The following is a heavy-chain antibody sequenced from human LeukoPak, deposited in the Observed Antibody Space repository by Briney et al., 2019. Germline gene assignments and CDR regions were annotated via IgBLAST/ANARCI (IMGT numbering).Heavy chain of an antibody. D-gene: IGHD3-22*01. Sequence: ASVKVSCKASGYTFTGYYMHWVRQAPGQGLEWMGWINPNSGGTNYAQKFQGRVTMTRDTSISTAYMELSRLRSDDTAVYYCARTARSPDYYDSRTYDYWGQGTLVTVSS. CDR1: GYTFTGYY. J-gene: IGHJ4*02. CDR2: INPNSGGT. V-gene: IGHV1-2*02. CDR3: ARTARSPDYYDSRTYDY.